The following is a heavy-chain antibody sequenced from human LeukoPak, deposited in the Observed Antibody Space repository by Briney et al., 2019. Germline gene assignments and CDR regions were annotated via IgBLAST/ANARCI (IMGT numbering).Heavy chain of an antibody. D-gene: IGHD1-26*01. CDR3: APWIVGGFWADY. CDR1: KFTFYDYV. Sequence: PGGSLRLSCAAPKFTFYDYVMTWVRQAPGKGLEWVSAISTRSTYTYYADSVRGRFTISRDDSKNTLYLQMNRLRVDDTARYYCAPWIVGGFWADYWGQGALVTVSS. CDR2: ISTRSTYT. V-gene: IGHV3-23*01. J-gene: IGHJ4*02.